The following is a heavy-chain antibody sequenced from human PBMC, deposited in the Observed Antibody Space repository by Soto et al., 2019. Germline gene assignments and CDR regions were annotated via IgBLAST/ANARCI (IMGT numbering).Heavy chain of an antibody. D-gene: IGHD5-18*01. J-gene: IGHJ6*02. CDR3: AGDWLPGVDTAMVSDGMDV. CDR1: GFTFSSYS. V-gene: IGHV3-48*02. Sequence: GGSLRLSCAASGFTFSSYSMNWVRQAPGKGLEWVSYISSSSSTIYYADSVKGRFTISRDNAKNSRYLQMNSLRDEDTAVYYCAGDWLPGVDTAMVSDGMDVWGQGTTVTVSS. CDR2: ISSSSSTI.